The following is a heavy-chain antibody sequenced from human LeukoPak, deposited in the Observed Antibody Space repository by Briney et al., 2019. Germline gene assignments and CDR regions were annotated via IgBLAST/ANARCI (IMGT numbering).Heavy chain of an antibody. CDR3: ARDFGTTGWHTFDY. CDR2: TYYRSKWHN. J-gene: IGHJ4*02. CDR1: GDSVSSKNGA. V-gene: IGHV6-1*01. Sequence: SQTLSLTCVVSGDSVSSKNGAWNWIRQSPSRGLEWLGRTYYRSKWHNDYVESMEGRMTISQDTSKNQYSLHLNSVTPDDTAVYYCARDFGTTGWHTFDYWGQGTLVTVSS. D-gene: IGHD6-19*01.